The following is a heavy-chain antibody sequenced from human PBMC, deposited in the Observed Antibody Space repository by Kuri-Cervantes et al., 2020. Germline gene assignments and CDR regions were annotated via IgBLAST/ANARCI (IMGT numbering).Heavy chain of an antibody. D-gene: IGHD1-26*01. CDR2: INSDGSST. CDR1: GFTFSSYW. Sequence: GGCLRLSCAASGFTFSSYWMHWVRQAPGKGLVWVSRINSDGSSTSYADSVKGRFTIYRDNAKNTLYLQMNSLRAEDTAVYYCARDSGSRDYYYYYGMDVWGQGTTVTVSS. CDR3: ARDSGSRDYYYYYGMDV. J-gene: IGHJ6*02. V-gene: IGHV3-74*01.